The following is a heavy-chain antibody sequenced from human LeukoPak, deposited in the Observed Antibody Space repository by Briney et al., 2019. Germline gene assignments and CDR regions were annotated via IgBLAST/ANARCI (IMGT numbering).Heavy chain of an antibody. Sequence: RASVKVSCKASGYTFTSYGISWVRQAPGQGLEWMGGIIPIFGTANYAQKFQGRVTITTDESTSTAYMELSSLRSEDTAVYYCARSSGDSRNYFDYWGQGTLVTVSS. CDR3: ARSSGDSRNYFDY. D-gene: IGHD3-22*01. V-gene: IGHV1-69*05. CDR2: IIPIFGTA. J-gene: IGHJ4*02. CDR1: GYTFTSYG.